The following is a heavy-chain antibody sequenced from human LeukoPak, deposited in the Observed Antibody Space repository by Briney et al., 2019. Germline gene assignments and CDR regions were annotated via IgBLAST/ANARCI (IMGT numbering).Heavy chain of an antibody. CDR3: ARVRIWLRSTYFDY. V-gene: IGHV4-59*01. J-gene: IGHJ4*02. CDR1: GGSISSYY. D-gene: IGHD5-12*01. CDR2: IYYSGST. Sequence: PSETPSLTCTVSGGSISSYYWSWIRQPPGKGLEWIGYIYYSGSTNYNPSLKSRVTISVDTSKNQFSLKLSSVTAADTAVYYCARVRIWLRSTYFDYWGQGTLVTVSS.